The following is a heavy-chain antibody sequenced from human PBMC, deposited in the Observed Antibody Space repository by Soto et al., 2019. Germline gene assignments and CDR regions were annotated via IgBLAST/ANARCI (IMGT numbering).Heavy chain of an antibody. J-gene: IGHJ6*02. CDR2: IFYSGAT. D-gene: IGHD6-13*01. CDR1: GVSITGGDYY. CDR3: ARDRRVTNRWSRGAHYHYGLVV. Sequence: SETLSLTCTVSGVSITGGDYYWSWIRQAPGKGLEWIGNIFYSGATPYNPSLESRVTISLDRSKNQFSLKLDSVTAADTAVYYCARDRRVTNRWSRGAHYHYGLVVAGPATTLTVS. V-gene: IGHV4-30-4*01.